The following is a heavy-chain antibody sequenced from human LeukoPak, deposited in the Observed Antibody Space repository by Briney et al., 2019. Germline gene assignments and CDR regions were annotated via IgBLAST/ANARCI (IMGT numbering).Heavy chain of an antibody. Sequence: SETLSLTCTVSGGSISSGGYYWGWIRQHPGKGLEWIGYIYYSGSTYYNPSLKSRVTISVDTSKNQFSLKLSSVTAADTAVYYCARETPYSSSWYLDYWGQGTLVTVSS. J-gene: IGHJ4*02. V-gene: IGHV4-31*03. CDR2: IYYSGST. CDR3: ARETPYSSSWYLDY. D-gene: IGHD6-13*01. CDR1: GGSISSGGYY.